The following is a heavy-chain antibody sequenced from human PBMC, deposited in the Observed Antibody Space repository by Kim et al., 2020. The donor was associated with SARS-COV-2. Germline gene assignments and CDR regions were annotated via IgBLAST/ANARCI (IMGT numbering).Heavy chain of an antibody. Sequence: SETLSLTCAVYGGSFSGYYWSWIRQPLGKGLEWIGEINHSGSTNYNPSLKSRVTISVDTSKNQFSLKLSSVTAADTAVYYCARVGGPMDCGGDCYPRPVYYFDYWGQGTLVTVSS. CDR2: INHSGST. CDR1: GGSFSGYY. CDR3: ARVGGPMDCGGDCYPRPVYYFDY. J-gene: IGHJ4*02. D-gene: IGHD2-21*02. V-gene: IGHV4-34*01.